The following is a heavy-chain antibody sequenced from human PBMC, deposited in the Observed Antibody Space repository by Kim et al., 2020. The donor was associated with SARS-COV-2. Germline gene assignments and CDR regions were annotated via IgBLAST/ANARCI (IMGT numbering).Heavy chain of an antibody. D-gene: IGHD2-21*01. Sequence: GGSLRLSCATSGFTFSGYYMTWIRQAPGKGLDWVSYIGSSGTTIYYADSVKGRFTISSNNAKNSLYLQMNSLRAEDTAGYYCARAGGDGYKFDSWGQGTLVTVSS. CDR2: IGSSGTTI. CDR3: ARAGGDGYKFDS. J-gene: IGHJ4*02. CDR1: GFTFSGYY. V-gene: IGHV3-11*01.